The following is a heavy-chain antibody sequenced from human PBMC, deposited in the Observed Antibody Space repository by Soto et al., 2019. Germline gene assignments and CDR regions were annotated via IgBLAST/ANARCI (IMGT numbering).Heavy chain of an antibody. CDR1: GFTFSSYT. CDR3: AKYAAAAAPDY. D-gene: IGHD6-13*01. CDR2: IVGSGDNT. Sequence: GGSLRLSCAASGFTFSSYTMTWVRQAPGERLEWVSSIVGSGDNTYYADSVKGRFTISRDNSKTTLYLQMNSLRAEDTAVYYCAKYAAAAAPDYWGQGTLVTVSS. J-gene: IGHJ4*02. V-gene: IGHV3-23*01.